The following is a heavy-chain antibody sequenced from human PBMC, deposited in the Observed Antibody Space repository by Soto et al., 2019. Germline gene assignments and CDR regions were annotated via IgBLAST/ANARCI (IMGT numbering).Heavy chain of an antibody. V-gene: IGHV3-30-3*01. Sequence: PGGSLRLSCAASGFTFSSYAMHWVRQAPGKGLEWVAVISYDGSNKYYADSVKGRFTISRDNSKNTLYLQMNSLGAEDTAVYYCARDSDSGADSGWFHPWGQGTLVTVSS. CDR1: GFTFSSYA. J-gene: IGHJ5*02. CDR3: ARDSDSGADSGWFHP. CDR2: ISYDGSNK. D-gene: IGHD4-17*01.